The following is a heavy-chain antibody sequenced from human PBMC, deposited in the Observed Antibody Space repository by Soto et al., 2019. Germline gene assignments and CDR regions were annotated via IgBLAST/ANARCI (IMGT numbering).Heavy chain of an antibody. CDR3: ARAYDSSGYSFDY. CDR2: IYHSGST. D-gene: IGHD3-22*01. Sequence: SETLSLTCAVSGGSISSGGYSWSWIRQPPGKGLEWIGYIYHSGSTYYNPSLKSRVTISVDRSKNQFSLKLSSVTAADTAVYYGARAYDSSGYSFDYWGQGNLVTVSS. V-gene: IGHV4-30-2*01. J-gene: IGHJ4*02. CDR1: GGSISSGGYS.